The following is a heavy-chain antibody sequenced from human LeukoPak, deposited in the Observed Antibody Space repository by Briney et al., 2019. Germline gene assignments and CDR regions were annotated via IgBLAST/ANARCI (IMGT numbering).Heavy chain of an antibody. J-gene: IGHJ4*02. CDR1: GFTLRGYA. V-gene: IGHV3-23*01. Sequence: GGSLRPSCAASGFTLRGYAMSWVRQAPGKGLEWVSGISDSGGSTYYADSVKGRFTISRENSKNTLYLQMNSLRAEDTAVYYCAKIIKYGSSPIDYWGRGTLVTVSS. CDR3: AKIIKYGSSPIDY. CDR2: ISDSGGST. D-gene: IGHD6-6*01.